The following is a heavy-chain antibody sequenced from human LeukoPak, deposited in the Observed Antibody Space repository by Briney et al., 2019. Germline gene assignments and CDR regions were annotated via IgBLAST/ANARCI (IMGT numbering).Heavy chain of an antibody. CDR1: GFTITNAR. D-gene: IGHD3-3*02. J-gene: IGHJ4*02. CDR3: TTGYGHSDFDY. CDR2: IKSKIDGGTT. V-gene: IGHV3-15*01. Sequence: GGSLRLSCAASGFTITNARMGWVRQAPGKGLEWVGLIKSKIDGGTTDFAAPVKGRFTISIDDSKHTLYLQMNSLKSEDTGVYYCTTGYGHSDFDYWGQETWATVSS.